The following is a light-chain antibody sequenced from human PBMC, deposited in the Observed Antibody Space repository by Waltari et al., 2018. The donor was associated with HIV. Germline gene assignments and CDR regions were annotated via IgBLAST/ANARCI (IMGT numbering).Light chain of an antibody. CDR3: TSPWV. CDR2: DFI. CDR1: SSDAGV. V-gene: IGLV2-14*03. J-gene: IGLJ3*02. Sequence: QSALTQPASVSGSPGQSTTISCTGISSDAGVSWYQQLPGKDPNLMLYDFIKRAAGVPYRFSVSKSGNAASLTISGLQAEDEGDYYCTSPWVFGGGTKVTVL.